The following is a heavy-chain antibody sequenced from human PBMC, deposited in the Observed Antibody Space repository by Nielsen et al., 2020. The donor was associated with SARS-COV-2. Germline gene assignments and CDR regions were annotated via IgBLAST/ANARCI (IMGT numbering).Heavy chain of an antibody. CDR2: INHSGST. V-gene: IGHV4-38-2*02. CDR3: ARGRTYSGSSAGYYYMDV. CDR1: GYSISSGYY. D-gene: IGHD1-26*01. Sequence: SETLSLTCTVSGYSISSGYYWSWIRQPPGKGLEWIGEINHSGSTNYNPSLKSRVTISVDTSKNQFSLKLSSVTAADTAVYYCARGRTYSGSSAGYYYMDVWGKGTTVTVSS. J-gene: IGHJ6*03.